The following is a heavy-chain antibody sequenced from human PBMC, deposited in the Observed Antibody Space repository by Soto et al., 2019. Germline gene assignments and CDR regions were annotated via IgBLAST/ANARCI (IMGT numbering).Heavy chain of an antibody. CDR2: INGDGSTS. D-gene: IGHD2-15*01. CDR1: GFTFSTFW. J-gene: IGHJ4*02. V-gene: IGHV3-74*01. Sequence: EVHLVESGGGLVQPGGSLRLSCAVSGFTFSTFWMHWVRQVPGKGLVCVSRINGDGSTSHYADAVKGRFTISRDNAKNMLYLQMNSLRVEDTAVYYCVRRASAGGFFQGWGQGTLVTVSS. CDR3: VRRASAGGFFQG.